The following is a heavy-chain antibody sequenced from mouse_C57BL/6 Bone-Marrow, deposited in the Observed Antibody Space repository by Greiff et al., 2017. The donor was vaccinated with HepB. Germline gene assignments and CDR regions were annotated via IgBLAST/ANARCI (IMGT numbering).Heavy chain of an antibody. CDR3: TRGDITGYCYFDV. D-gene: IGHD1-2*01. J-gene: IGHJ1*01. V-gene: IGHV7-1*01. CDR1: GFTFSDFY. Sequence: DVKLVESGGGLVQSGRSLRLSCATSGFTFSDFYMEWVRQAPGKGLEWFAASRNKANDYTTEYSASVKGRFIVFRDTYQSILDLQMNAWRAEDKAVYCCTRGDITGYCYFDVWGGGTTVTVSS. CDR2: SRNKANDYTT.